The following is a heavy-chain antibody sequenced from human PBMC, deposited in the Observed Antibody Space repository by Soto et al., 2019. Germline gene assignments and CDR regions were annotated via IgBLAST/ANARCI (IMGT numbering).Heavy chain of an antibody. CDR2: IGGSGAYT. J-gene: IGHJ6*03. Sequence: LLESGGGLVQPGGSLRLSCVASGLGFPNYAMNWVRQAPGKGLEWVSGIGGSGAYTYYADSVKGRFTISRDNSKNTVYLQMNSLRGEDTAVYYCAKGSSSTQFLNYYFYHMDVWGKGTTVSVSS. CDR3: AKGSSSTQFLNYYFYHMDV. D-gene: IGHD2-2*01. CDR1: GLGFPNYA. V-gene: IGHV3-23*01.